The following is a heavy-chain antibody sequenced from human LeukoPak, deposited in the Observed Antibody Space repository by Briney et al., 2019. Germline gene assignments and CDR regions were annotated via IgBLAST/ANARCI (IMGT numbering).Heavy chain of an antibody. Sequence: GESLRLSCAASGFTFSSFAMRWVRQAPGKGLEWVAVISFVGSNQYYADSVEGRFILSRDNTNKTLYLQKSTLCAEDTAIYYCARGYAWYSFDYWGQGTLVTVSS. CDR1: GFTFSSFA. CDR3: ARGYAWYSFDY. V-gene: IGHV3-30*04. D-gene: IGHD5-12*01. CDR2: ISFVGSNQ. J-gene: IGHJ4*02.